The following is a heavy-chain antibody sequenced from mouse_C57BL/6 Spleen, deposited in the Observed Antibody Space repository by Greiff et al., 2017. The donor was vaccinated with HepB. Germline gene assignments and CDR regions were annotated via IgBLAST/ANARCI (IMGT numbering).Heavy chain of an antibody. CDR2: IWSGGST. J-gene: IGHJ2*01. V-gene: IGHV2-2*01. CDR1: GFSLTSYG. CDR3: ARNGYDYDLYYFDY. D-gene: IGHD2-4*01. Sequence: VQLQQSGPGLVQPSQSLSITCTVSGFSLTSYGVHWVRQSPGKGLEWLGVIWSGGSTDYNAAFISRLSISKDNSKSQFFFKMHSLQADDTAIYYCARNGYDYDLYYFDYWGQGTTLTVSS.